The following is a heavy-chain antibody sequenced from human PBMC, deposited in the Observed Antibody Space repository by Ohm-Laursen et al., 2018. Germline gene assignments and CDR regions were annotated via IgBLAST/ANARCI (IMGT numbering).Heavy chain of an antibody. CDR2: IYYSGST. J-gene: IGHJ5*02. CDR3: ARAYYDFWSGYSSPGLNWFDP. Sequence: SETLSLTCTVSGGSISSYYWSWIRQPPGKGLEWIGYIYYSGSTNYNPSLKSRVTISVDTSKNQFSLKLGSVTAADTAVYYCARAYYDFWSGYSSPGLNWFDPWGQGTLVTVSS. D-gene: IGHD3-3*01. CDR1: GGSISSYY. V-gene: IGHV4-59*01.